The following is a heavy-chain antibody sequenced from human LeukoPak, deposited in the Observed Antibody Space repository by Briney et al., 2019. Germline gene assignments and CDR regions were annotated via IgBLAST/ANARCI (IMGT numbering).Heavy chain of an antibody. CDR3: AKDDDSWGCYPQWVDY. D-gene: IGHD3-22*01. CDR2: IRYDGSNK. J-gene: IGHJ4*02. CDR1: GFTFSSYG. Sequence: GGSLRLSCAASGFTFSSYGMHWVRQAPGKGLEWVAFIRYDGSNKYYADSVKGRFTISRDNSKNTLYLQMNSLRAEDTAVYYCAKDDDSWGCYPQWVDYWGQGTLVTVSS. V-gene: IGHV3-30*02.